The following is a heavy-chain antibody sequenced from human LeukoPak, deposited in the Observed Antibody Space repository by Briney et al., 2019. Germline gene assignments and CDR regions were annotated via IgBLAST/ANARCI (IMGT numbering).Heavy chain of an antibody. V-gene: IGHV4-59*01. J-gene: IGHJ4*02. CDR3: ATEYYDFWSGYYRFDY. CDR1: GGSISTYY. D-gene: IGHD3-3*01. Sequence: PSETLSLTCTVSGGSISTYYWSWPRQPPWKGLEWIGYIYYSGSTNYNPSLKSRVTISVDTSKNQFSLKLSSVTAADTAVYYCATEYYDFWSGYYRFDYWGQGTLVTVSS. CDR2: IYYSGST.